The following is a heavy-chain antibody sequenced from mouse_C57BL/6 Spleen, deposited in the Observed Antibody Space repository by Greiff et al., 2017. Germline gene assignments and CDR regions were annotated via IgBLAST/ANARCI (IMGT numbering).Heavy chain of an antibody. CDR3: ARLGFDY. Sequence: QVQLQQPGAELVRPGTSVKLSCKASGYTFTSYWMHWVKQRPGQGLEWIGVIDPSDSSTNYNQKFKGKATLTVDTSSSTAYMQLSSLTSEDSAVYYCARLGFDYWGQGTTLTVSS. J-gene: IGHJ2*01. CDR1: GYTFTSYW. V-gene: IGHV1-59*01. CDR2: IDPSDSST.